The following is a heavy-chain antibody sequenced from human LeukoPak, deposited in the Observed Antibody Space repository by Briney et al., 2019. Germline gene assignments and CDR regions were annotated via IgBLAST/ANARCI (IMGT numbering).Heavy chain of an antibody. J-gene: IGHJ3*02. CDR3: ARVFIDYNDAFDI. D-gene: IGHD4-11*01. Sequence: PSETLSLTCTVSGGSISGYYWSWIRQPPGKGLEWIGYIYYSGSTNYNPSLKSRVTISVDTSKNQFSLKLSSVTAADTAVYYCARVFIDYNDAFDIWGQGTMVTVSS. CDR1: GGSISGYY. V-gene: IGHV4-59*01. CDR2: IYYSGST.